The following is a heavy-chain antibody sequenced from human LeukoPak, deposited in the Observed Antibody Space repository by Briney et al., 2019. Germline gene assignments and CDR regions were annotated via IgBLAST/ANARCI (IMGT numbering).Heavy chain of an antibody. Sequence: PGRSLRLSCAASGFTFDDYAMHWVRQAPGKGLEWVSGISWNSGSIGYADSVKGRFTISRDNAKNSLYLQMNSLRAEDTALYYCAKAPYYVGATLYYFDYWGQGTLVTASS. D-gene: IGHD1-26*01. CDR2: ISWNSGSI. V-gene: IGHV3-9*01. CDR1: GFTFDDYA. CDR3: AKAPYYVGATLYYFDY. J-gene: IGHJ4*02.